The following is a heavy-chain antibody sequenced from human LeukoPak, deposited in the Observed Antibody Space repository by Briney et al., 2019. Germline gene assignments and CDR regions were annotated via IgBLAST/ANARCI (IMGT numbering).Heavy chain of an antibody. V-gene: IGHV3-48*01. J-gene: IGHJ4*02. D-gene: IGHD6-13*01. CDR3: AREPTYSSNWYTSCDY. Sequence: GGSLRLSCAASGFNFNNYNMNWVRQAPGKGLEWVSYITLSSSSIYYADSVKGRFTISRDNAKNSLYLQMNSLRAEDTAVYYCAREPTYSSNWYTSCDYWGQGTLVTVSS. CDR2: ITLSSSSI. CDR1: GFNFNNYN.